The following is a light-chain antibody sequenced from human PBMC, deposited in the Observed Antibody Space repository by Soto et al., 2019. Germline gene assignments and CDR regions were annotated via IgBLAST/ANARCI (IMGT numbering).Light chain of an antibody. J-gene: IGKJ4*01. CDR3: QQRSVWPLT. CDR1: QSVSSF. Sequence: EIVLTQSPATLSLSPGERATLSCWAGQSVSSFLAWYQHKPDQAPRLLIYDASNRATGIPVRFSGSGSGTGFTLTLSSLEPEDFAVYSCQQRSVWPLTFGGGTKVEIK. V-gene: IGKV3-11*01. CDR2: DAS.